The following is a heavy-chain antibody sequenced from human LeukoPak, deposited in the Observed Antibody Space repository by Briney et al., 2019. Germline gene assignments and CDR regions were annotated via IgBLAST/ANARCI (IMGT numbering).Heavy chain of an antibody. CDR2: INHSGST. CDR1: GGSFSSYY. V-gene: IGHV4-34*01. D-gene: IGHD3-16*01. Sequence: SETLSLTCAVYGGSFSSYYWSWIRQPPGKGLEWIGEINHSGSTNYNPSLKSRVTISVDTSKNQFSLKLSSVTAADTAVYYSTRGGYDRGISWGQGTLVTVSS. CDR3: TRGGYDRGIS. J-gene: IGHJ5*02.